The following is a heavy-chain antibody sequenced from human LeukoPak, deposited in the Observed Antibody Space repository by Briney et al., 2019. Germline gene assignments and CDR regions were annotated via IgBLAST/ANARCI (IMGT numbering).Heavy chain of an antibody. CDR3: AKVTAVVPDAPIDY. V-gene: IGHV3-23*01. J-gene: IGHJ4*02. Sequence: GGSLRLSCAASGFTFSSYAMSWVRQAPGKGLEWVSAISGSGGSTYYADSVKGRFTISRDNSKNTLYLQMNSLRAEDTAVYYCAKVTAVVPDAPIDYWGQGTLVTVSS. CDR2: ISGSGGST. CDR1: GFTFSSYA. D-gene: IGHD2-2*01.